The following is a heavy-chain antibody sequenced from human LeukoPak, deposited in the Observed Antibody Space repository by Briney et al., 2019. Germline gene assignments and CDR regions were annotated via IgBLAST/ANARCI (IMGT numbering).Heavy chain of an antibody. Sequence: GGSLRLSCTASGFIFRNHGMHWVRQAPGKGLKWLTFIWYDGNDKYYADSVKGRFTISRDNSKNTLYLQMSSLKAEDTAVYYCAKDISTGWSTDYWGQGTLVTVSS. V-gene: IGHV3-30*02. CDR3: AKDISTGWSTDY. J-gene: IGHJ4*02. CDR2: IWYDGNDK. D-gene: IGHD6-19*01. CDR1: GFIFRNHG.